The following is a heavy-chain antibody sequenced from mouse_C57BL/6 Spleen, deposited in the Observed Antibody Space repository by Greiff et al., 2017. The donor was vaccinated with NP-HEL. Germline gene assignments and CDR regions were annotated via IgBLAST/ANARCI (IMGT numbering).Heavy chain of an antibody. CDR2: IYPGSGST. V-gene: IGHV1-55*01. CDR3: ARQLGRSWYFDV. D-gene: IGHD4-1*02. CDR1: GYTFTSYW. J-gene: IGHJ1*03. Sequence: QVQLQQPGAELVKPGASVKMSCKASGYTFTSYWITWVKQRPGQGLEWIGDIYPGSGSTNYNEKFKSKATLTVDTSSSTAYMQLSSLTSEDSAVYYYARQLGRSWYFDVWGTGTTVTVSS.